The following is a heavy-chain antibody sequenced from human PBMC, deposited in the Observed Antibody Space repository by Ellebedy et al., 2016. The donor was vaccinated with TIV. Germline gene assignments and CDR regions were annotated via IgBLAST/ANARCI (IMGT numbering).Heavy chain of an antibody. J-gene: IGHJ5*02. CDR1: GFIFSDFC. CDR3: VRDTRFIDHQYNWFDP. Sequence: LSLTCAASGFIFSDFCMTWIRQAPGKGLELVSYITSGGGPTYYADSVKGRFTISRDNAQNSLHLQMNSLRAEDTAVYYCVRDTRFIDHQYNWFDPWGQGTQVTVSS. V-gene: IGHV3-11*01. CDR2: ITSGGGPT. D-gene: IGHD1-26*01.